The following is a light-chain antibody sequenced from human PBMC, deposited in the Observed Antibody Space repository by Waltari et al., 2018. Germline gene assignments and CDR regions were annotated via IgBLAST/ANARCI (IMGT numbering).Light chain of an antibody. J-gene: IGKJ4*01. CDR2: GAS. CDR1: QSIGSD. Sequence: IVLTQSPVTLSLSPGERATLSCRASQSIGSDLAWYRQKPCQPPRLLIFGASARATGIPARISGSGSGTDFTLTISSLDPEDFAVYYCHQRSDWPLTFGGGTRVEIK. CDR3: HQRSDWPLT. V-gene: IGKV3-11*01.